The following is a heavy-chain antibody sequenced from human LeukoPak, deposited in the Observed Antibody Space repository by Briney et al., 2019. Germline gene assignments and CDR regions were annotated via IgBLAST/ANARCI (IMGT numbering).Heavy chain of an antibody. Sequence: SETLSLTCSVSGGSVRRTNDYWAWIRQAPGKGLEWVGSLYYGGHSPQNPSLKNRVSMSVDTAKNQLSLNLSAVTAADTAIYYCARDVDTALGYYFDYWGQGTLVTVSS. J-gene: IGHJ4*02. CDR2: LYYGGHS. CDR3: ARDVDTALGYYFDY. V-gene: IGHV4-39*02. CDR1: GGSVRRTNDY. D-gene: IGHD5-18*01.